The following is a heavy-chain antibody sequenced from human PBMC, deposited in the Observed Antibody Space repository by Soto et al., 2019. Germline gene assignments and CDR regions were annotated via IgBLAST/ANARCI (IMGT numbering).Heavy chain of an antibody. J-gene: IGHJ5*02. D-gene: IGHD2-15*01. CDR2: ISAYNGNT. Sequence: QVRLVQSGAEVKKPGASVKVSCKASGYTFTSYGISWVRQAPGQGLEWMGWISAYNGNTNYAQKLQGRVTMTTDTSTSTAYMELRSLRADDTAVYYCARDIVVVVAAPGSWFDPWGQGTLVTVSS. CDR3: ARDIVVVVAAPGSWFDP. V-gene: IGHV1-18*01. CDR1: GYTFTSYG.